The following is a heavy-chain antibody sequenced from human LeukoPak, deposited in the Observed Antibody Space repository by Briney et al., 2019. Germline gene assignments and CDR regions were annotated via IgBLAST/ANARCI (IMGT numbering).Heavy chain of an antibody. Sequence: PGGSLRLSCAASGFTFSTYAMSWVRQAPGKGLEWVTTISGGGDKQYADHVKGRFTVSRDDFKNTLYLQMNSLRAEDTALYYCAKDVNSSGYYLGFDYWGQGTLVTVSS. CDR3: AKDVNSSGYYLGFDY. D-gene: IGHD3-22*01. CDR1: GFTFSTYA. CDR2: ISGGGDK. J-gene: IGHJ4*02. V-gene: IGHV3-23*01.